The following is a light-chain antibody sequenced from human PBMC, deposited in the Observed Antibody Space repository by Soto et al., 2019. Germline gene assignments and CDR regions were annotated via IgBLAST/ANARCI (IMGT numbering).Light chain of an antibody. CDR3: QQYDILPIT. V-gene: IGKV1-33*01. Sequence: EIKMTQSPSSLFASVGDRVTITCQATQDINIYLNWYQQKPGKAPNLLIYDASNLEIGVPSRFSGSGSGTHFTFTISSLQTEDIGTYYCQQYDILPITFGRGTRLEI. CDR1: QDINIY. CDR2: DAS. J-gene: IGKJ5*01.